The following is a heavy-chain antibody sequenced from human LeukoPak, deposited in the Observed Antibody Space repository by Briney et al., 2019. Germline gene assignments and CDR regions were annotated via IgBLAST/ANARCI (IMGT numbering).Heavy chain of an antibody. CDR2: ISGSGGST. CDR3: AKDGSDLVVVPAANDY. CDR1: ELTVGSNY. D-gene: IGHD2-2*01. J-gene: IGHJ4*02. V-gene: IGHV3-23*01. Sequence: GALRLSCAASELTVGSNYMSWVRQAPGKGLEWVSAISGSGGSTYYADSVKGRFTISRDNSKNTLYLQMNSLRAEDTAVYYCAKDGSDLVVVPAANDYWGQGTLVTVSS.